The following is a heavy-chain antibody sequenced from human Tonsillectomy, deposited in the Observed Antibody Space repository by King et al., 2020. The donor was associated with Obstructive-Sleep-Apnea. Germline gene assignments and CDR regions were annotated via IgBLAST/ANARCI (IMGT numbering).Heavy chain of an antibody. V-gene: IGHV3-30*18. J-gene: IGHJ4*02. CDR3: AKGLAVAGNYYFDY. CDR2: ISYDGSNK. D-gene: IGHD6-19*01. Sequence: HVQLVQSGGGVVQPGRSLRLSCAASGFTFSSYGMHWVRQAPGKGLEWGAVISYDGSNKYYADSVKGRFTISRDNSKNTLYLQMNSLRAEDTAVYYCAKGLAVAGNYYFDYWGQGTLVTVSS. CDR1: GFTFSSYG.